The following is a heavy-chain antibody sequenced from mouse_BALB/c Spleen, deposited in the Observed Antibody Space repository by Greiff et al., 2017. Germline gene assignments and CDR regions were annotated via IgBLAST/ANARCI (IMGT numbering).Heavy chain of an antibody. CDR1: GYSITSDYA. CDR3: APHYYGSSSDWYFDV. CDR2: ISYSGST. V-gene: IGHV3-2*02. J-gene: IGHJ1*01. Sequence: EVQLQESGPGLVKPSQSLSLTCTVTGYSITSDYAWNWIRQFPGNKLEWMGYISYSGSTSYNPSLKSRISITRDTSKNQFFLQLNSVTTEDTATYYCAPHYYGSSSDWYFDVWGAGTTVTVSS. D-gene: IGHD1-1*01.